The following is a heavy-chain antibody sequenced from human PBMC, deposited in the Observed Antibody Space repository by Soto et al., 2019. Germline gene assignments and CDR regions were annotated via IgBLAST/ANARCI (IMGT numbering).Heavy chain of an antibody. CDR2: IYSSGTT. D-gene: IGHD4-17*01. CDR3: AGGADYGDTVREYFFDF. J-gene: IGHJ4*01. CDR1: GVSINNHPYF. V-gene: IGHV4-31*03. Sequence: SETLSLTCTVSGVSINNHPYFWGWIRQHPEKGLEWIGYIYSSGTTYFNPSLLSRVGMSLDTSGNRFSLRLTSVTAADTAVYCCAGGADYGDTVREYFFDFWGQGALVTVSS.